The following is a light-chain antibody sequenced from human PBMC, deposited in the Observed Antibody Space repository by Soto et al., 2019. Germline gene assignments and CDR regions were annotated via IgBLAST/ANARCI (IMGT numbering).Light chain of an antibody. V-gene: IGKV1-5*01. Sequence: DIQMTQSPSTLSASVGDRVTITCRASRNINDWLAWYQQKPGRAPKLLIFDASTLETGVPSRFIGSGSGTEFTLTISSLQPDDFATYYCQHYNLYPYTFGQGTKLEIK. CDR2: DAS. CDR1: RNINDW. CDR3: QHYNLYPYT. J-gene: IGKJ2*01.